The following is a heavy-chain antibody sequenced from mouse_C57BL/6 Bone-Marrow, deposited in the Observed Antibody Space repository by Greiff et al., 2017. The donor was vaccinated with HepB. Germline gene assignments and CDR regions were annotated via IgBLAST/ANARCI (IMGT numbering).Heavy chain of an antibody. Sequence: DVKLVESGGGLVKPGGSLKLSCAASGFTFSSYAMSWVRQTPEKRLEWVATISDGGSYTYYPDNVKGRFTISRDNAKNNLYPQMSHLKSEDTAMYYCARGWLLRKAYYAMDYWGQGTSVTVSS. D-gene: IGHD2-3*01. J-gene: IGHJ4*01. CDR1: GFTFSSYA. CDR3: ARGWLLRKAYYAMDY. V-gene: IGHV5-4*03. CDR2: ISDGGSYT.